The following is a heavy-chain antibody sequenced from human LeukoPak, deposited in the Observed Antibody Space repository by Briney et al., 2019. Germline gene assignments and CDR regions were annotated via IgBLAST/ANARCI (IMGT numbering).Heavy chain of an antibody. D-gene: IGHD2-2*01. CDR1: GFTFSHYY. Sequence: GGSLRLPCAASGFTFSHYYMSWVRQAPGKGLEWVANIKQDGSEQFYLDSVKGRFTISRDNAKNALYLQMHSLRVEDTAVYYCARESIVVVPTTMDDASDIWGQGTMVTVSS. CDR3: ARESIVVVPTTMDDASDI. J-gene: IGHJ3*02. V-gene: IGHV3-7*01. CDR2: IKQDGSEQ.